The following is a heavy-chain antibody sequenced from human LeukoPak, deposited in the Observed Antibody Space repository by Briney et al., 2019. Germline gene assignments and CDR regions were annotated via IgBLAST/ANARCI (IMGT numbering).Heavy chain of an antibody. CDR3: ARTGSSWFRYYFDY. CDR2: ISAYNGNT. J-gene: IGHJ4*02. Sequence: ASAKVSCKASGYTFTSYGISWVRQAPGQGLEWMGWISAYNGNTNYAQKLQGRVTMTTDTSTSTAYMELRSLRSDDTAVYYCARTGSSWFRYYFDYWGQGTLVTVSS. D-gene: IGHD6-13*01. CDR1: GYTFTSYG. V-gene: IGHV1-18*01.